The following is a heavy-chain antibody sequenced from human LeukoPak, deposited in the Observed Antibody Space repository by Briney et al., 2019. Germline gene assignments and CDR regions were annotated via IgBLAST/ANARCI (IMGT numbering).Heavy chain of an antibody. CDR3: AKTLGYCTTTSCFPYYGMDV. J-gene: IGHJ6*04. Sequence: GGSLRPSCAASGFAFSSYAMSWVRQAPGMGLEWVSAISGSGVSTYYSDSVKGRFTISRDNSKNTLYLQMNNLRAEDTAVYYCAKTLGYCTTTSCFPYYGMDVWGKGTTVTVSS. V-gene: IGHV3-23*01. CDR1: GFAFSSYA. D-gene: IGHD2-2*01. CDR2: ISGSGVST.